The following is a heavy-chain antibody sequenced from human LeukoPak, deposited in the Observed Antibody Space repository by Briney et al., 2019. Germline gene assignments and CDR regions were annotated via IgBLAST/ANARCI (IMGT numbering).Heavy chain of an antibody. V-gene: IGHV3-30*03. D-gene: IGHD1-1*01. CDR2: ISYDGSDK. J-gene: IGHJ4*02. CDR3: AREARTLEFPGSGYYFDY. CDR1: GFTFINYG. Sequence: GGSLRLSCAASGFTFINYGMHWVRQAPGKGLEWVAVISYDGSDKYYADSVMGRFTISRDSTKNTLYMQMHSLRAADTAVYYCAREARTLEFPGSGYYFDYWGQGTLVTVSS.